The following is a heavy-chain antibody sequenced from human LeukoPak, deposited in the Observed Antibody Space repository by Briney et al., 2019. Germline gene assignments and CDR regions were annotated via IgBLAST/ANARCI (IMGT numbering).Heavy chain of an antibody. D-gene: IGHD6-6*01. Sequence: GGSLRLSCAASGFTFDDYAMHWVRQAPGKGLEWVSGISWNSGSIGYADSVKGRFTISRDNAKNSLYLQMNSLRAEDMALYYCAKSTQYSSSYSEFDYWGQGTLVTVSS. J-gene: IGHJ4*02. CDR1: GFTFDDYA. CDR3: AKSTQYSSSYSEFDY. CDR2: ISWNSGSI. V-gene: IGHV3-9*03.